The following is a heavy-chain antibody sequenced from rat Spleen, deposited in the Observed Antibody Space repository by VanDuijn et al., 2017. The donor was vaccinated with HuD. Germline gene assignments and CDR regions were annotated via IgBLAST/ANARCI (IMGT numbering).Heavy chain of an antibody. J-gene: IGHJ4*01. CDR2: ISTGGGYT. Sequence: EVQLVESGGGLVQPGRSMKLSCAALGFTFSNYYMAWVRQAPTKGLEWVESISTGGGYTYYRDSVKGRFTISRDNAKSTLYLQMDSPRSEETATYYCARLRYTTDYYYYYYVMDAWGQGASVTVSS. V-gene: IGHV5S11*01. CDR1: GFTFSNYY. CDR3: ARLRYTTDYYYYYYVMDA. D-gene: IGHD1-6*01.